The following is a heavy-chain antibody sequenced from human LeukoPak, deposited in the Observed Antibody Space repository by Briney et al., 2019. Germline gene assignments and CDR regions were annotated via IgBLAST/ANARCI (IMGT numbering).Heavy chain of an antibody. CDR2: ISADGGSA. Sequence: GGSLRLSCVASGLNFGESAMHWVRQAPGKGLEWVSLISADGGSAFSADSVKGRFSISRDNSKNSLYLQMVSLRSEDTAMYYCAKESGKFDYWGQGTLVVVSS. CDR1: GLNFGESA. V-gene: IGHV3-43*02. J-gene: IGHJ4*02. CDR3: AKESGKFDY.